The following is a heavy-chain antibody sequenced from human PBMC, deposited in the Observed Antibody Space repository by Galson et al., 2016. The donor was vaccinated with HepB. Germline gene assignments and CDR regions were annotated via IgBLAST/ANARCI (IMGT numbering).Heavy chain of an antibody. V-gene: IGHV3-23*01. CDR1: GFAFSNCP. D-gene: IGHD6-19*01. CDR3: VTWLQVHFDH. Sequence: SLSLSCAASGFAFSNCPMIWVRQAPGKGLEWVATITNNGDNRHYADSVMGRFTISRDNFQNTVSLKMNSLRDDDTAVYYCVTWLQVHFDHWGRGILVTVSS. J-gene: IGHJ4*02. CDR2: ITNNGDNR.